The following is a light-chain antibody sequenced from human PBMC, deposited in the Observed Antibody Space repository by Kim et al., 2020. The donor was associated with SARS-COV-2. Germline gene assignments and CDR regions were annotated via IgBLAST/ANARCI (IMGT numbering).Light chain of an antibody. CDR1: QSVSSNY. Sequence: PPAKRTTLPCRASQSVSSNYLAWYQQKPGQAPRLLIYGASSRATGIPDRFSGSGSGTDFTLTISRLEPEDFAVYYCQQYGSSPRTFGQGTKVDIK. CDR3: QQYGSSPRT. J-gene: IGKJ1*01. V-gene: IGKV3-20*01. CDR2: GAS.